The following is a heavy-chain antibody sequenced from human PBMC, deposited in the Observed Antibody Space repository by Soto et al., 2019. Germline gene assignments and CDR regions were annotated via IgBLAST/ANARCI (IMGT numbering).Heavy chain of an antibody. V-gene: IGHV4-30-4*01. D-gene: IGHD5-18*01. CDR1: GGSVTSDEDY. J-gene: IGHJ4*02. CDR3: AAESGSTYGYFDH. Sequence: SETLSLTCTVSGGSVTSDEDYWTWIRQSPGKGLEWIGYISNSGSTGYNPSLKTRLSMSVDRSKNQFTLRLTSVTAADTAVYFCAAESGSTYGYFDHWGQGTQVTVS. CDR2: ISNSGST.